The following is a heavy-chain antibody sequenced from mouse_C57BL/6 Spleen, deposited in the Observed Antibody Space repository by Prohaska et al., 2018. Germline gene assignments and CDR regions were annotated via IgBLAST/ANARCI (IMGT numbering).Heavy chain of an antibody. CDR1: GYTFTDYN. J-gene: IGHJ3*01. D-gene: IGHD3-2*02. V-gene: IGHV1-22*01. CDR3: ARNHEDSSGLFAY. CDR2: INPNNGGT. Sequence: KASGYTFTDYNMHWVKQSHGKSLEWIGYINPNNGGTSYNQKFKGKATLNVNKSSSTAYMEQSSLTSEDSAVYYCARNHEDSSGLFAYWGQGTLVTVSA.